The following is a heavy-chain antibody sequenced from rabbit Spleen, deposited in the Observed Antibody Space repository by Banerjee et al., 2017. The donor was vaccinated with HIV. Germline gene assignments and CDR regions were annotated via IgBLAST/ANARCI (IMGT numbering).Heavy chain of an antibody. D-gene: IGHD6-1*01. Sequence: QSLEESGGGLVKPGASLTLTCKASGFDLSSGYYMCWVRQAPGKGLEWIGCIYTGSGSTYYASWAKGRFTITRSTSLNTVTLQLNSLTAADTATYFCARTIAYWLGYFNLWGQGTLVTVS. J-gene: IGHJ4*01. V-gene: IGHV1S43*01. CDR2: IYTGSGST. CDR1: GFDLSSGYY. CDR3: ARTIAYWLGYFNL.